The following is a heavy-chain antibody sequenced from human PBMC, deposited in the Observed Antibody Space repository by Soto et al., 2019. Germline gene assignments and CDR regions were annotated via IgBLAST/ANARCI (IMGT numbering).Heavy chain of an antibody. CDR2: VSPPFRTS. V-gene: IGHV1-69*01. CDR3: ARVLYYGSGSYSPYGMDV. CDR1: GVSFNNNG. Sequence: QVQLVQSGAEVKKPGSSVKVSCKTSGVSFNNNGIGWVRQATGHGLEWMGGVSPPFRTSNYARNFQGRISITADASTGTVNMELSSLTSEDTAQYYCARVLYYGSGSYSPYGMDVWGQGTTVTVSS. J-gene: IGHJ6*02. D-gene: IGHD3-10*01.